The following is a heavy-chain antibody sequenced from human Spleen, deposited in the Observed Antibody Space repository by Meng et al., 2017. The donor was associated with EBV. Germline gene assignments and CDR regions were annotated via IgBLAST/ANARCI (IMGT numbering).Heavy chain of an antibody. CDR3: ATHGSGSYSWFDP. J-gene: IGHJ5*02. CDR2: IYYSGST. V-gene: IGHV4-39*01. CDR1: GGSISSSSHS. Sequence: QLQLQESGPGQVKPSETLSPTCTVSGGSISSSSHSWGWIRQPPGKGLEWIGSIYYSGSTYYNPSLKSRVTISVDTSKNQFSLKLSSVTAADTAVYYCATHGSGSYSWFDPWGQGTLVTVSS. D-gene: IGHD3-10*01.